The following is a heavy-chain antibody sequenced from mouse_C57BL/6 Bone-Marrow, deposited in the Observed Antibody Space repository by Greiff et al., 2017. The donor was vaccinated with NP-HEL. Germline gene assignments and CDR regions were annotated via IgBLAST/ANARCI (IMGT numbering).Heavy chain of an antibody. CDR1: GYTFTSYW. J-gene: IGHJ3*01. CDR3: ARNDYGSSYEAWFAY. CDR2: IHPNSGST. Sequence: QVQLQQPGAELVKPGASVKLSCKASGYTFTSYWMHWVKQRPGQGLEWIGMIHPNSGSTNYNEKFKSKATLTVDKSSSTAYMQLSSLTSEDSAVYYWARNDYGSSYEAWFAYWGQGTLVTVSA. D-gene: IGHD1-1*01. V-gene: IGHV1-64*01.